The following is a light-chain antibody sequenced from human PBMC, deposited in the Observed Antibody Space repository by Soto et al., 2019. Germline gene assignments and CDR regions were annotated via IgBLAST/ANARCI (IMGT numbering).Light chain of an antibody. CDR3: QVWDSGSAHVV. CDR1: DIGSKG. CDR2: SDT. V-gene: IGLV3-21*01. Sequence: SYELTQPPSVSVAPGKTASISCGGNDIGSKGVNWYQQKPGQAPVLVIYSDTDLPPVITERFSGSNSANLATLTISRVEAGDEDDYYCQVWDSGSAHVVFGGGTKLTVL. J-gene: IGLJ3*02.